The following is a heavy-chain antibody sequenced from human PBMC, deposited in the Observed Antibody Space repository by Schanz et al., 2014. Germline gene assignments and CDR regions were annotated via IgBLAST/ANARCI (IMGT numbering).Heavy chain of an antibody. CDR1: GLTFTSAW. Sequence: EVQLVESGGGLVKPGGSLRLSCATSGLTFTSAWMNWVRQAPGKGLEWVSAISGSGGSTYYAESVKGRFTISRDNSKNTLYLQMNSLRAEDTAVYYCAKDRSWDYDSSGYFDYWGQGTLVTVSS. J-gene: IGHJ4*02. CDR3: AKDRSWDYDSSGYFDY. CDR2: ISGSGGST. V-gene: IGHV3-23*04. D-gene: IGHD3-22*01.